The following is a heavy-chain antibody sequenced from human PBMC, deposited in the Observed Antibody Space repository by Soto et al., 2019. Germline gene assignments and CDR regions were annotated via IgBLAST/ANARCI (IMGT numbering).Heavy chain of an antibody. CDR1: GFTFSSYA. CDR2: ISGSGGST. CDR3: AKDQEDIVVVVAAPVDY. Sequence: GGSLRLSCAASGFTFSSYAMSWVRQATGKGLEWVSAISGSGGSTYYADSVKGRFTISRDNSKNTLYLQMNSLRAEDTAVYYCAKDQEDIVVVVAAPVDYWGQGTLVTVSS. V-gene: IGHV3-23*01. D-gene: IGHD2-15*01. J-gene: IGHJ4*02.